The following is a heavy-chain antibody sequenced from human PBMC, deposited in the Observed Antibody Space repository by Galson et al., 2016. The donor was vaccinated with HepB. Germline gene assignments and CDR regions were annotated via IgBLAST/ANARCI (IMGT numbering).Heavy chain of an antibody. CDR3: ARDDSGGWYGFHYGMDV. V-gene: IGHV4-59*01. Sequence: YLSWIRQPPGKGLEWIGYIYYSGCTNYNPSLKSRVTISVDTSKNQFSLKLSSATAADTAVYYCARDDSGGWYGFHYGMDVWGQGTTVTVSS. J-gene: IGHJ6*02. D-gene: IGHD6-19*01. CDR1: Y. CDR2: IYYSGCT.